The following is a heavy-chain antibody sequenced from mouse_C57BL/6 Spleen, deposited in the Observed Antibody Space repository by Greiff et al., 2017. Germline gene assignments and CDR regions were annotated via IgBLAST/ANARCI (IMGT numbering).Heavy chain of an antibody. CDR1: GFTFTDYY. V-gene: IGHV7-3*01. CDR2: IRNKANGYTT. D-gene: IGHD1-2*01. Sequence: DVMLVESGGGLVQPGGSLSLSCAASGFTFTDYYMSWVRQPPGKALEWLGFIRNKANGYTTEYSAYVKGRFTISRDNSQSILYLQMNALRAEESATYYCARYDTTALDYWGQGTTLTVSS. J-gene: IGHJ2*01. CDR3: ARYDTTALDY.